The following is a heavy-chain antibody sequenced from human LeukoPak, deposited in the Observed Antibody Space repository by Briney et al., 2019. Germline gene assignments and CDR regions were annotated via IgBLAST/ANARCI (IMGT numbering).Heavy chain of an antibody. CDR1: GFTFSSYA. Sequence: GGSLRLSCAASGFTFSSYAMSWVRQAPGKGLEGVSAISGSGGSTYYADSVKGRFTISRDNSKNTLYLQMNSLRAEDTAVYYCAKFGYCSSTSCGEYYFDYWGQGTLVTVSS. D-gene: IGHD2-2*01. V-gene: IGHV3-23*01. J-gene: IGHJ4*02. CDR2: ISGSGGST. CDR3: AKFGYCSSTSCGEYYFDY.